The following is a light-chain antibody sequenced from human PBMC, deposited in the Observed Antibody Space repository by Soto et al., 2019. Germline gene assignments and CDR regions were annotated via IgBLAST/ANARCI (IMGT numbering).Light chain of an antibody. CDR2: AAS. J-gene: IGKJ5*01. V-gene: IGKV1-9*01. CDR1: QGISSY. CDR3: QQLNSYPRDIT. Sequence: DIQLTQSPSFLSASVGDRVTITCRASQGISSYSAWYQQKPGKAPKLLIYAASTLQSGVPSRFSGSGSETEFTLTINSLQPEDFATYYCQQLNSYPRDITFGQGTRLEIK.